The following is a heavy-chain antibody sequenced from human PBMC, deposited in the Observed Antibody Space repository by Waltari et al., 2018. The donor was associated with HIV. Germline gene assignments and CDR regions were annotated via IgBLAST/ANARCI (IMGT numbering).Heavy chain of an antibody. V-gene: IGHV4-34*02. J-gene: IGHJ4*02. D-gene: IGHD6-13*01. CDR1: GVPLRGPY. CDR3: ARGSQQHDL. CDR2: IQESGNT. Sequence: QVRLPQWGAGLLKPSETLSLTCAVYGVPLRGPYWSWIRQCPAKGLEWIGEIQESGNTNYNPSLASRLSISVDTSKKQFSLNLTSVTAADSSFYFCARGSQQHDLWGQGTLVIVSS.